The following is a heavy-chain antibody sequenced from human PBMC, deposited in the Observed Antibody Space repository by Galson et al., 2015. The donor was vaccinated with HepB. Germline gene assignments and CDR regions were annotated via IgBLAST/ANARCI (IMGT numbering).Heavy chain of an antibody. CDR3: AHTSWGIVTPYYYYGMDV. J-gene: IGHJ6*02. CDR2: ISYDGSNK. D-gene: IGHD1-26*01. V-gene: IGHV3-30*03. CDR1: GFSFSSYG. Sequence: SLRLSCAASGFSFSSYGMHWVRQAPGKGLEWVAVISYDGSNKYYADSVKGRFTISRDNSKNTLYLQMNSLRAEDTAMYYCAHTSWGIVTPYYYYGMDVWGQGTTVTVSS.